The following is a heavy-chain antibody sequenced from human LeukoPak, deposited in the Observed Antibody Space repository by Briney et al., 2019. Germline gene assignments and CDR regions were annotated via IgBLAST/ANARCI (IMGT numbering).Heavy chain of an antibody. CDR2: ISGSGGST. CDR3: AKEAGCYFDY. V-gene: IGHV3-23*01. Sequence: PGRCLRLSCAVSRFTFSNYAMSGVRDAPQKRLEWVSGISGSGGSTYYAQSVKGRFTISRDNSKNPLYLQMNTLRAEDTAVYYCAKEAGCYFDYWGQGILVTVFS. CDR1: RFTFSNYA. J-gene: IGHJ4*02.